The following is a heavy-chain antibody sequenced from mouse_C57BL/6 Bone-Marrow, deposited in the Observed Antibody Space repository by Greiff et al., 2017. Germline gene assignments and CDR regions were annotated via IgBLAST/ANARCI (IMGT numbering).Heavy chain of an antibody. D-gene: IGHD2-14*01. CDR2: INPNNGGT. CDR3: ARGWDRDY. V-gene: IGHV1-18*01. CDR1: GYTFTDYN. Sequence: EVQLQQSGPELVKPGASVKIPCTASGYTFTDYNMDWVQQSPGKSLEWIGDINPNNGGTIYNQKFKGKATLTVDKSSSTAYMELRSLTSEDTAVYYCARGWDRDYWGQDTTLTVSS. J-gene: IGHJ2*01.